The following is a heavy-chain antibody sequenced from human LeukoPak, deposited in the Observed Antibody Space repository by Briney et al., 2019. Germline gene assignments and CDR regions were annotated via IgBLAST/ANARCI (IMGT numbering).Heavy chain of an antibody. CDR3: ARGIAAAGNPKYYYYGMDV. CDR2: INHSGNT. J-gene: IGHJ6*02. Sequence: SETLSLTCAVYGGSFSDYYWSWIRQPPGKGLEWIGEINHSGNTIYNPSLKSRVTISVDTSKNQFSLKLSSVTAADTAVYYCARGIAAAGNPKYYYYGMDVWGQGTPVTVSS. CDR1: GGSFSDYY. V-gene: IGHV4-34*01. D-gene: IGHD6-13*01.